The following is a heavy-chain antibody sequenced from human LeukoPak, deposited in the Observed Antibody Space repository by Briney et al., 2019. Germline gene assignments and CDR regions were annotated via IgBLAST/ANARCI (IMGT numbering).Heavy chain of an antibody. CDR3: ARAPNYGDYGGQ. Sequence: PGGSLRLSCAASWFTVSKNYMSWVRQPPGKGRDGVSLIYGGCTTYYADSVNGPFTISSDSSKNTLYLQMNSLRADDTAVYYCARAPNYGDYGGQWGRGTLVTVSS. CDR2: IYGGCTT. V-gene: IGHV3-53*01. D-gene: IGHD4-17*01. CDR1: WFTVSKNY. J-gene: IGHJ4*02.